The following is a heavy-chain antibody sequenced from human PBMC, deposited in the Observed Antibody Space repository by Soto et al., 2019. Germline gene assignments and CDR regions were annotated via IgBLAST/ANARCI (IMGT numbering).Heavy chain of an antibody. Sequence: QVQLVQSGAEVKKPGASVKVSCKASGYTFTSYGISWVRQAPGQGLEWLGWISAYNGNTNYAQKLQGRVTMTTDTSTSTAYMELRSLRSDDTAVYYCARAPMLLLPSWHFDYWGQGTLVTVSS. CDR1: GYTFTSYG. CDR2: ISAYNGNT. CDR3: ARAPMLLLPSWHFDY. J-gene: IGHJ4*02. D-gene: IGHD3-22*01. V-gene: IGHV1-18*01.